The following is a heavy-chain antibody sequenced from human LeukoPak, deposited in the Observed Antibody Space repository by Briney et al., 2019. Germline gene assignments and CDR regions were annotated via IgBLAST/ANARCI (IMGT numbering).Heavy chain of an antibody. CDR3: GGSGSYYPLFDY. J-gene: IGHJ4*02. D-gene: IGHD1-26*01. Sequence: GGSLRLSRAASGFTVSSNYMSWVRQAPGKGLEWVSVIYSGGSTYHADSVKGRFTISRDNSKNTLYLQMNSLRVEDTAVYYCGGSGSYYPLFDYWGQGTLVTVSS. CDR2: IYSGGST. CDR1: GFTVSSNY. V-gene: IGHV3-66*02.